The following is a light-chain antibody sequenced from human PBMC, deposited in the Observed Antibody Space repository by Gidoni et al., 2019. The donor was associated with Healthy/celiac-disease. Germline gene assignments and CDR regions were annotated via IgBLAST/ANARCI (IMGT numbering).Light chain of an antibody. Sequence: QSVLTQPPSVSGAPGQRVTISCTGSSSNIGAGSDVHWYHQLPGTAPKLLIYGNSNRPSGVPDRFSGSKSGTSASLAITGLQAEDEADYYCQSYDSSLSDVVFGGGTKLTVL. CDR1: SSNIGAGSD. J-gene: IGLJ2*01. CDR2: GNS. V-gene: IGLV1-40*01. CDR3: QSYDSSLSDVV.